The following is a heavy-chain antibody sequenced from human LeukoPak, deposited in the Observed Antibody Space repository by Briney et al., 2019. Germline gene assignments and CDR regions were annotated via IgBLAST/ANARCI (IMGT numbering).Heavy chain of an antibody. J-gene: IGHJ3*02. D-gene: IGHD3-22*01. V-gene: IGHV4-4*07. CDR2: IYTSGST. CDR3: ARVGYDSSGYYYYAFDI. CDR1: GGSISSYY. Sequence: PSETLSLTCTVSGGSISSYYWSWIRQPAGKGLEWIGCIYTSGSTNYNPSLKSRVTMSVDTSKNQFSLKLSSVTAADTAVYYCARVGYDSSGYYYYAFDIWGQGTMVTVSS.